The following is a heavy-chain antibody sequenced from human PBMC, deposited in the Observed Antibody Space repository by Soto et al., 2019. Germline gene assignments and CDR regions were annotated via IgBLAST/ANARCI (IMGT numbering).Heavy chain of an antibody. CDR2: INHSGSA. CDR1: GGSLSGNY. CDR3: ARARANYYGSENYYKGGFYYFDH. D-gene: IGHD3-10*01. J-gene: IGHJ4*02. V-gene: IGHV4-34*01. Sequence: QVLLQQWGAGLLKPSETLSLTCAVYGGSLSGNYWTWIRQSPGKGLEWIGNINHSGSAIYNPSLKSRVTISEGTSNNQFFLALSSVTAADTAVYYCARARANYYGSENYYKGGFYYFDHRGQGTLVTVSS.